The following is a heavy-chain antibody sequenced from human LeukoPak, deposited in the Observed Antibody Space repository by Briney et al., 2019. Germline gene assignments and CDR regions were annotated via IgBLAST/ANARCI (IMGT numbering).Heavy chain of an antibody. V-gene: IGHV3-11*01. CDR1: GFTISSYH. CDR2: ISSSGTTI. D-gene: IGHD1-26*01. CDR3: ARDYRSTFDY. Sequence: PGGSLRLSCAASGFTISSYHMSWIRQAPGKGLEWVSYISSSGTTISYTDSVKGRFTISRDNAKNSLYLQMNSLRAEDTAVYYCARDYRSTFDYWGQGTLVTVSS. J-gene: IGHJ4*02.